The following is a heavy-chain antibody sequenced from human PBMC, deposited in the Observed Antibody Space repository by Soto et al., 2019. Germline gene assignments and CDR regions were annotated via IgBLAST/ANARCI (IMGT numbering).Heavy chain of an antibody. CDR2: IHNDGSTT. V-gene: IGHV3-74*01. D-gene: IGHD1-7*01. CDR1: GFTFSSYW. CDR3: ARDNWNSY. Sequence: GGSLRLSCAASGFTFSSYWMHWVRQAPGKGLMWVSRIHNDGSTTRYADSVKGRFTISRDNAKNTLYLQMSSLRVEDTAVYYCARDNWNSYWGQGTMVTVSS. J-gene: IGHJ4*01.